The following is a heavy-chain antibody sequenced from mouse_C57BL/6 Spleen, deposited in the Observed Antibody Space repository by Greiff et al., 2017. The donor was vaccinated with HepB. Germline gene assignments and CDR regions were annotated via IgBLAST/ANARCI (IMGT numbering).Heavy chain of an antibody. V-gene: IGHV1-82*01. J-gene: IGHJ2*01. Sequence: VQLQQSGPELVKPGASVKISCKASGYAFSSSWMNWVKQRPGKGLEWIGRIYPGDGDTNYNGKFKGKATLTADKSSRTAYMQLSSLNSEDSAVYFCAIEGGYYYGDYWGQGTTLTVSS. CDR1: GYAFSSSW. CDR3: AIEGGYYYGDY. CDR2: IYPGDGDT. D-gene: IGHD1-1*01.